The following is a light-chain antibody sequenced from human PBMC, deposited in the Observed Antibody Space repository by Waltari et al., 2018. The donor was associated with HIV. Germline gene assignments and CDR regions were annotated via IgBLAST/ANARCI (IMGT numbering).Light chain of an antibody. V-gene: IGKV3-15*01. Sequence: EIVMTQSPATLSVSPGERATLSCRASQSVSNNLAWYQQKPGQGPRLLIYGASTRATGIPARFSGSGSGTDFTLTISSLQSEDFAVYYCHQYNNWPPYTFGQGTKLEIK. CDR1: QSVSNN. CDR3: HQYNNWPPYT. J-gene: IGKJ2*01. CDR2: GAS.